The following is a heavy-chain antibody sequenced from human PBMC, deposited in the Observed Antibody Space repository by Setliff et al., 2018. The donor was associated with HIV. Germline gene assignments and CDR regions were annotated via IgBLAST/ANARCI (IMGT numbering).Heavy chain of an antibody. V-gene: IGHV1-3*01. CDR3: ARAGYSSSWYDNAFDI. Sequence: ASVKVSCKASGYTFTSYAMHWVRQAPGQRLEWMGWINAGNGNTKYSQKFQGRVTITRDTSASTAYMELSSLRSEDTAVYYCARAGYSSSWYDNAFDIWGQGTMVTVSS. CDR2: INAGNGNT. J-gene: IGHJ3*02. CDR1: GYTFTSYA. D-gene: IGHD6-13*01.